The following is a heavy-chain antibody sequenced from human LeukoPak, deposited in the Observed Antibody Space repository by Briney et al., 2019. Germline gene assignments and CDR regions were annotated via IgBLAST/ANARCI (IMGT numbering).Heavy chain of an antibody. D-gene: IGHD6-19*01. V-gene: IGHV3-23*01. CDR2: ITGSGGST. J-gene: IGHJ4*02. CDR3: ANSKVADFHY. CDR1: GFTFNLYA. Sequence: GGSLRLSCTASGFTFNLYAMTWVRQAPGEGLEWVSAITGSGGSTYYADSVKGRFTISRDNSKNTVYLQMNSLRVDDTAVYYCANSKVADFHYWGQGTRVTVSS.